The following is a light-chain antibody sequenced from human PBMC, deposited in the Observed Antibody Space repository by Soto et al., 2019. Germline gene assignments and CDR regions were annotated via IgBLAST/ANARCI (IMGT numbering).Light chain of an antibody. Sequence: EIVMTQSPATLSVSPGERATLSCRASQSVSSNIAWYQQKPSQAPWFFIFGASIRAIGIPAWFSGSGSGTEFTLTISSLQSEDFAVYYCQQYNNLPGTFGQGTKVDIK. V-gene: IGKV3-15*01. J-gene: IGKJ1*01. CDR1: QSVSSN. CDR3: QQYNNLPGT. CDR2: GAS.